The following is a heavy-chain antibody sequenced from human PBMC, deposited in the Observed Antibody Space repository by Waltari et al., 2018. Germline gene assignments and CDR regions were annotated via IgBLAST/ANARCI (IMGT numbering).Heavy chain of an antibody. CDR2: ISWNSVRT. D-gene: IGHD6-19*01. CDR1: GLPIDDSA. Sequence: EVQLVESGGALVQPARSLRLPCVSSGLPIDDSAMHWVRQVPGKGLEWVSGISWNSVRTAYADSVKGRFTISRDNAKNSLFLEMNSLRVEDTAFYYCASVIALAGARPAYWGQGTLVTVSS. V-gene: IGHV3-9*01. CDR3: ASVIALAGARPAY. J-gene: IGHJ4*02.